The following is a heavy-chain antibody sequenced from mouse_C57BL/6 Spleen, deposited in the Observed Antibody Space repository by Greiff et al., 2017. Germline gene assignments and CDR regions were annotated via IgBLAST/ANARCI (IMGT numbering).Heavy chain of an antibody. V-gene: IGHV1-4*01. D-gene: IGHD6-1*01. CDR2: INPSSGYT. Sequence: QVQLQQSGAELARPGASVKMSCKASGYTFTSYTMHWVKQRPGQGLEWIGYINPSSGYTKYNQKFKDKATLTADKSSSTAYMQLSSLTSEDSAVDDSARCLSLYWYFDVWGTGTTVTVSS. CDR1: GYTFTSYT. CDR3: ARCLSLYWYFDV. J-gene: IGHJ1*03.